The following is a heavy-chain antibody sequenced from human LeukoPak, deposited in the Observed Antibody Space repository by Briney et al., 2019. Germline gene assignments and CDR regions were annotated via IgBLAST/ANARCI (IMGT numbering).Heavy chain of an antibody. Sequence: GGSLRLSCAASGFTFSSYAMHWVRQAPGKGLEWVAVISYDGSNKYYADSVKGRFTISRDNSKNTLYLQMNSLRAEDTAVYYCAGDQYYYDSSGYPSYWGQGTLVTVSS. CDR1: GFTFSSYA. CDR3: AGDQYYYDSSGYPSY. CDR2: ISYDGSNK. J-gene: IGHJ4*02. V-gene: IGHV3-30*04. D-gene: IGHD3-22*01.